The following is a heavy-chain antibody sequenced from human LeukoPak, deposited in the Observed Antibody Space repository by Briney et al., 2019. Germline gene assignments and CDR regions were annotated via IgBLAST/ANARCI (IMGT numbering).Heavy chain of an antibody. J-gene: IGHJ5*02. D-gene: IGHD4-17*01. V-gene: IGHV3-7*04. CDR2: IKQDGSEK. CDR1: GFTFSSYW. CDR3: AGGIHDYAPWFDP. Sequence: AGGSLRLSCAASGFTFSSYWMSWVRQAPGKGLEWVANIKQDGSEKYYVDSVKGRFTISRDNAKNSLYLQMNSLRAEDTAVYYCAGGIHDYAPWFDPWGQGTLVTVSS.